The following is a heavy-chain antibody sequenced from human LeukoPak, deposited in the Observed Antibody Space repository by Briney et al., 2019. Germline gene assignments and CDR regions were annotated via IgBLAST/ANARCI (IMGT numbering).Heavy chain of an antibody. Sequence: SVKVSCKASGGTFSSYAISWVRQAPGQGLEWMGGIIPIFGTANYAQKFQGRVTITTDESTSTAYMELSSLRSEDTAVYYCARPSYSSSSSESGFAFDIWGQGTMVTVSS. CDR3: ARPSYSSSSSESGFAFDI. CDR2: IIPIFGTA. CDR1: GGTFSSYA. D-gene: IGHD6-6*01. V-gene: IGHV1-69*05. J-gene: IGHJ3*02.